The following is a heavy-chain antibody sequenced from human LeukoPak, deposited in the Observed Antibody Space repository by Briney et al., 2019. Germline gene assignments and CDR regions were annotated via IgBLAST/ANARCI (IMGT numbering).Heavy chain of an antibody. CDR1: GFTFSSYS. J-gene: IGHJ3*02. V-gene: IGHV3-48*01. CDR2: ISSSSTI. CDR3: ARGPGGDAFDI. Sequence: HPGGSLRLSCAASGFTFSSYSMNWVRQAPGKGLEWVSYISSSSTIYYADSVKGRFTISRDNAKNSLYLQMNSLRAEDTAVYYCARGPGGDAFDIWGQGTMVTVSS. D-gene: IGHD3-16*01.